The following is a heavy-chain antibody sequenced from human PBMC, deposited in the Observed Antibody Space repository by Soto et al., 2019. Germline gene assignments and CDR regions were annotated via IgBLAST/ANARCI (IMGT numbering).Heavy chain of an antibody. Sequence: GGSLRLSCVASGFTFSSYTMSWVRQAPGKGLEWVSVISGGGGTTYYADSVKGRFTISRDNSQNAVYLHMNSLRAEDTAVYYCTIDTPRLLPQIDYWGQGALVTVSS. CDR2: ISGGGGTT. V-gene: IGHV3-23*01. CDR3: TIDTPRLLPQIDY. CDR1: GFTFSSYT. J-gene: IGHJ4*02. D-gene: IGHD2-15*01.